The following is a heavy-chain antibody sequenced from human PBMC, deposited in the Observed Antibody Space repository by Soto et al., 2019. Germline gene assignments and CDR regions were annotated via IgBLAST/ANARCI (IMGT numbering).Heavy chain of an antibody. V-gene: IGHV3-21*04. D-gene: IGHD2-2*01. CDR3: AREDSIIIPAVSDF. Sequence: PGGSLRLSCVVSGFTFNNYGINWVRQAPGKGLEWVSTVSKSDYTYYSDSVKGRFTISRDNAKNTVSLQMNTLRAEDTAVYYCAREDSIIIPAVSDFWGQRTLVTVYS. J-gene: IGHJ4*02. CDR1: GFTFNNYG. CDR2: VSKSDYT.